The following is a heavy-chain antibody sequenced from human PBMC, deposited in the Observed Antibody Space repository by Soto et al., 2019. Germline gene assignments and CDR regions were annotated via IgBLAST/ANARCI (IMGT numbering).Heavy chain of an antibody. J-gene: IGHJ4*02. CDR3: ARGGPATLRFLFDY. CDR1: GGTFSSYA. V-gene: IGHV1-69*13. Sequence: GASVKVSCKASGGTFSSYAISWVRQAPGQGLEWMGGIIPIFGTANYAQKFQGRVTITADESTSTAYMELSSLRSEDTAVYYCARGGPATLRFLFDYWGQGTLVTVSS. D-gene: IGHD2-15*01. CDR2: IIPIFGTA.